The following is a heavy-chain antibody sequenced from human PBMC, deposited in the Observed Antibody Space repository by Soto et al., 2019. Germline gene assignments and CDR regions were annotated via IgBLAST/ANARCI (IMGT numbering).Heavy chain of an antibody. CDR3: ARVNTQNYYGSGSYSPYYFEY. J-gene: IGHJ4*02. CDR1: GYTFTSYD. V-gene: IGHV1-8*01. CDR2: MNPNSGKT. D-gene: IGHD3-10*01. Sequence: ASVKVSCKASGYTFTSYDINWVRQATGQGLEGMGWMNPNSGKTGYAQKFQGRVTMTRNTSISTAYMELSSLRSEDTAVYYCARVNTQNYYGSGSYSPYYFEYWGEGSLVT.